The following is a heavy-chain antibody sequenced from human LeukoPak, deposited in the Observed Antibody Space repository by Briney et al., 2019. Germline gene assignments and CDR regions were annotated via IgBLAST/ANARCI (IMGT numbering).Heavy chain of an antibody. CDR1: GFSFGGHY. CDR3: LRHAWRAGGQ. J-gene: IGHJ4*02. V-gene: IGHV3-11*01. Sequence: GGSLRLSCAASGFSFGGHYMRWVRQAPGKGPEWVSYIRGNGGDIAHADSVKGRFTISRDNAKHLLHLQMNTVRVEHTAVCLCLRHAWRAGGQWGQGTIIAVSS. D-gene: IGHD5-12*01. CDR2: IRGNGGDI.